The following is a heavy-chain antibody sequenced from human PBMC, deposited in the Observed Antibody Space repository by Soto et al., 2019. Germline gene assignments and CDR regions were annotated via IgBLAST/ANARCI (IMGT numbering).Heavy chain of an antibody. D-gene: IGHD6-13*01. V-gene: IGHV1-18*01. J-gene: IGHJ4*02. CDR3: TRDWAAAGPFDY. CDR2: ISAYNGNT. Sequence: QVQLVQSGAEVKKPGASVKVSCKASGYTFTSYGISWVRQAPGQGLEWMGWISAYNGNTNYAQKLQGRVTMTTDTSTSTAYMELRSVRPDDTAVYSCTRDWAAAGPFDYWGQGTLVTVSS. CDR1: GYTFTSYG.